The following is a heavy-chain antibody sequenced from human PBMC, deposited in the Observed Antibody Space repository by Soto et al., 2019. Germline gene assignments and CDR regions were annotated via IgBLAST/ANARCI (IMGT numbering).Heavy chain of an antibody. CDR3: ARGPKRTMIVAPSRVAAWFDP. Sequence: PSETLSLTCTVSGGSISRSSYYWGWIRQPPGKGLEWIGSIYYSGSTYYNPSLKSRVTISVDTSKNQFSLKLSSVTAADTAVYYCARGPKRTMIVAPSRVAAWFDPWGQGTLVTVSS. CDR1: GGSISRSSYY. V-gene: IGHV4-39*01. D-gene: IGHD3-22*01. CDR2: IYYSGST. J-gene: IGHJ5*02.